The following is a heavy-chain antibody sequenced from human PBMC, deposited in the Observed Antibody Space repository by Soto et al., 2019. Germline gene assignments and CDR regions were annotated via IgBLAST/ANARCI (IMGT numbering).Heavy chain of an antibody. V-gene: IGHV3-73*01. D-gene: IGHD3-3*01. CDR3: ARGVYDFWSGHPKGLDY. Sequence: TFSGSPMHWVRQASGKGLEWVGRIRSRANSYATAYAVSVKGKFTISRDDSRNTAYLLMNSLKTEDTAVYYCARGVYDFWSGHPKGLDYWGQGTVVTVSS. J-gene: IGHJ4*02. CDR2: IRSRANSYAT. CDR1: TFSGSP.